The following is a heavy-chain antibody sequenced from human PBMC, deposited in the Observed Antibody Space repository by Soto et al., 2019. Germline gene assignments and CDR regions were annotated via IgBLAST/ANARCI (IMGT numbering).Heavy chain of an antibody. CDR3: ARYYWSLRYFDL. J-gene: IGHJ4*02. Sequence: TLSLTCSVSGASISTQSWSWIRQPAGKGLEWIGHVSHIGSADYSPSLKSRVTMSVDTSKNQFSLNLSSVSAADTAVYYCARYYWSLRYFDLWGQGTLVTVSS. V-gene: IGHV4-4*07. CDR2: VSHIGSA. D-gene: IGHD3-10*01. CDR1: GASISTQS.